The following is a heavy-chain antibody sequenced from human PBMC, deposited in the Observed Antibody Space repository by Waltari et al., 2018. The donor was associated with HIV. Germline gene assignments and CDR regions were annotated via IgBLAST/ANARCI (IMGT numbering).Heavy chain of an antibody. D-gene: IGHD5-18*01. CDR1: GYTFTNYD. V-gene: IGHV1-8*01. J-gene: IGHJ4*02. CDR2: INPNSGNT. CDR3: SRGRGYSYGYSDL. Sequence: QVQLVQSGAEVRKPGASVKVSCKASGYTFTNYDINWVRQAPGQGLEWMGGINPNSGNTGYAQKVQGRVTMTRDTSRSTAYMELTSLTSEDTAVYHCSRGRGYSYGYSDLWGQGTLVTVSS.